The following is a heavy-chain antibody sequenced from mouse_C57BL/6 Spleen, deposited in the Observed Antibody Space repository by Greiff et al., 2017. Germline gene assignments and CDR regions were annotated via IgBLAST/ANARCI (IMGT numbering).Heavy chain of an antibody. J-gene: IGHJ2*01. V-gene: IGHV1-50*01. CDR2: IDPSDSYT. Sequence: QVHVKQPGAELVKPGASVKLSCKASGYTFTSYWMQWVKQRPGQGLEWIGEIDPSDSYTNYTQKFKGKATLTVDTSSSTAYMQLSSLTSEDSAVYYGATGTYYFGDRGQGTTLTASS. D-gene: IGHD4-1*01. CDR3: ATGTYYFGD. CDR1: GYTFTSYW.